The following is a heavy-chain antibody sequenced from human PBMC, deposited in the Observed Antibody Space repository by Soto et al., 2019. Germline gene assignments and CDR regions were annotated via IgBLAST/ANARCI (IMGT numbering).Heavy chain of an antibody. CDR1: GFTFDDYA. Sequence: EVQLVESGGGLVQPGRSLRLSCAASGFTFDDYAMHWVRQAPGKGLEWVSGISWNGRSLVYADSVKGRFTISRDNARNSLFLQMNSLRGEDTALYYCAKDLYGSGNYCGMDVWGKGTAVNVS. CDR3: AKDLYGSGNYCGMDV. CDR2: ISWNGRSL. V-gene: IGHV3-9*01. J-gene: IGHJ6*04. D-gene: IGHD3-10*01.